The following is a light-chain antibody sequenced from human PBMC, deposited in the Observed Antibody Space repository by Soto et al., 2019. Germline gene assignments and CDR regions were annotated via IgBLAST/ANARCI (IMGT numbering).Light chain of an antibody. J-gene: IGLJ2*01. Sequence: QSVLTQPPSVSGAPGQRVTISCTGSSSNIGAGYDVHWYQQLPETAPKLLIYANTNRPSGVPERFSGSKSGTSASLAITGLRPEDEGDYYCQCYDSSLTAYVVFGGGTKLTVL. CDR1: SSNIGAGYD. CDR2: ANT. CDR3: QCYDSSLTAYVV. V-gene: IGLV1-40*01.